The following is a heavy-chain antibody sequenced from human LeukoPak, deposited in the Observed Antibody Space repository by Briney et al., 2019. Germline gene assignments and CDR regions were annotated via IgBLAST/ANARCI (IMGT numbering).Heavy chain of an antibody. Sequence: GGSLRLSCAASGFTFSSYSMNWVRQAPGKGPEWVSSISSSSSYIYYADSVKGRFTISRDNAKNSLYLQMNSLRAEDTAVYYCAREVLGSYGYWSDYWGQGTLVTVSS. D-gene: IGHD5-18*01. CDR3: AREVLGSYGYWSDY. CDR1: GFTFSSYS. CDR2: ISSSSSYI. J-gene: IGHJ4*02. V-gene: IGHV3-21*01.